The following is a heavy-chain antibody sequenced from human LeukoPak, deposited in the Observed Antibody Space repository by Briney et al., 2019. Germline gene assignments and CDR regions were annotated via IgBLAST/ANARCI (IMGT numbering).Heavy chain of an antibody. CDR1: GFTFSSSA. CDR3: ARDLGYGGNAPSYYYGMDV. Sequence: PGGSLRLSCAASGFTFSSSALTWVRQAPGKGLEWVSVVSGRGDNTNYADSVKGRLTISRDNSKNTLYLQMNSLRAEDTAVYYCARDLGYGGNAPSYYYGMDVWGQGTTVTVSS. CDR2: VSGRGDNT. D-gene: IGHD4-23*01. V-gene: IGHV3-23*01. J-gene: IGHJ6*02.